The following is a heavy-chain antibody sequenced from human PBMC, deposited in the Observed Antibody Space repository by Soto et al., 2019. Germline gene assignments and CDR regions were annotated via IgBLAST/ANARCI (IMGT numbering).Heavy chain of an antibody. CDR2: ITGSGTNT. CDR1: GFTISSYT. V-gene: IGHV3-23*01. J-gene: IGHJ6*02. Sequence: GGSLRLSCAAFGFTISSYTMTWVRQASGKGLEWVSAITGSGTNTYYADSVKGRFTISTDKSTNTLYLQMSSLRAEDTAIYYCAKDDPGDFYSYYGLDVWGQGTTVTVS. D-gene: IGHD2-21*02. CDR3: AKDDPGDFYSYYGLDV.